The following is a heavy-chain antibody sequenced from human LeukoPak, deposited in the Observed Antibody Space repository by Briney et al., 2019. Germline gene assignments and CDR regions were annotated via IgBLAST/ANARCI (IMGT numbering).Heavy chain of an antibody. CDR2: SHTGGSI. CDR3: ARHRGGISGCEFDY. V-gene: IGHV4-4*08. Sequence: SETLSLTCTVSGVSISGFYWNWIRQPPRKGLEWVGYSHTGGSISSNPSLNSRVAFSMDTSKNQVSLRLNSVTATDTAVYYCARHRGGISGCEFDYWGQGILVTVST. J-gene: IGHJ4*02. D-gene: IGHD3-16*02. CDR1: GVSISGFY.